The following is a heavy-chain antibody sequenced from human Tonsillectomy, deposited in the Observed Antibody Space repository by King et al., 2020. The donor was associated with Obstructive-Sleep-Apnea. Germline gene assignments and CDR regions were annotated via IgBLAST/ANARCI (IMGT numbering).Heavy chain of an antibody. V-gene: IGHV4-39*07. CDR1: GGSISSSSYY. Sequence: LQLQESGPGLVKPSETLSLTCTVSGGSISSSSYYWGWIRQPPGKGLEWIGSIYYSGSTYYNPSLKSRVTISVDTSKNQFSLKLSSVTAADTAVYYCARDPYHDFWSGYYANFDYWGQGTLVTVSS. CDR2: IYYSGST. J-gene: IGHJ4*02. D-gene: IGHD3-3*01. CDR3: ARDPYHDFWSGYYANFDY.